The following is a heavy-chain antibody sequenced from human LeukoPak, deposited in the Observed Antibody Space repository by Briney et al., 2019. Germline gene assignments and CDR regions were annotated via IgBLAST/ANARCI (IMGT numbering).Heavy chain of an antibody. J-gene: IGHJ4*02. CDR1: GGSISSGGYY. D-gene: IGHD5-12*01. CDR2: IYYSGST. V-gene: IGHV4-31*03. CDR3: AREGSGYISN. Sequence: PSETLSLTCTVSGGSISSGGYYWSWIRQHPGKGLEWIGYIYYSGSTYYNPSLKSRVTISVDTSKNQFSLKLSSVTAADTAVYYCAREGSGYISNWSQGTLVTVSS.